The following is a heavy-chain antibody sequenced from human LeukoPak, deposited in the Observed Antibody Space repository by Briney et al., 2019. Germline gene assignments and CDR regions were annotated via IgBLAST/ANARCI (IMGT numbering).Heavy chain of an antibody. CDR2: FDPEDGEA. V-gene: IGHV1-24*01. Sequence: GASVKVSCKVSRYTLTELSMHWVRQAPGEGLEWMGGFDPEDGEAIYAQKFQGRVTMTEDTSTDTAYMELSSLRSEDTAVYYCATYSGYALHDAFDIWGQGTMVTVSS. J-gene: IGHJ3*02. CDR1: RYTLTELS. CDR3: ATYSGYALHDAFDI. D-gene: IGHD5-12*01.